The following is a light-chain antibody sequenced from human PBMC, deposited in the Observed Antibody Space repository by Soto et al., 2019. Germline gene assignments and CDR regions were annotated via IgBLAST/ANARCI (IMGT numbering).Light chain of an antibody. CDR2: DVS. V-gene: IGLV2-14*01. CDR3: SSYTSSGTYVV. Sequence: QSALTQPASVSGSPGQSITISCTGTSSDVGGYNYVSWYQQYPGKAPKLMIYDVSNRPSGDSNRFSGSKSGNTASLTISGLQAEDEADYYCSSYTSSGTYVVFGGGTKLTVL. J-gene: IGLJ2*01. CDR1: SSDVGGYNY.